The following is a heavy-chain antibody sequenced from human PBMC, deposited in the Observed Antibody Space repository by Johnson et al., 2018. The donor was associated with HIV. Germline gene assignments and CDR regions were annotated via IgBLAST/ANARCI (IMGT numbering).Heavy chain of an antibody. V-gene: IGHV3-66*01. J-gene: IGHJ3*02. CDR2: IYSGGST. CDR1: GFTVSSNY. Sequence: MLLVESGGVVVQPGGSLRLSCAASGFTVSSNYMSWVRQAPGKGLEWVSVIYSGGSTYYADSVKGRFTISRDNSKNTLYLHMISLRVEDTAVYYCAKASLRGYSYVSYAFDIWGQGTMVTVSS. D-gene: IGHD5-18*01. CDR3: AKASLRGYSYVSYAFDI.